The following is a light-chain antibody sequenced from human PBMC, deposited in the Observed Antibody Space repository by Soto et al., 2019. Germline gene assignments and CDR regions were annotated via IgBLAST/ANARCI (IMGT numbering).Light chain of an antibody. CDR2: YDS. Sequence: SYELTQPPSVSVAPGKTARITCGGNNIGSKSVHWYQQKPGQAPVLVIYYDSDRPSGIPERFSGSNSGNMATLTISRVEAGDEADYYCQVWDSSSDRYVFGTGTKVTVL. V-gene: IGLV3-21*04. J-gene: IGLJ1*01. CDR3: QVWDSSSDRYV. CDR1: NIGSKS.